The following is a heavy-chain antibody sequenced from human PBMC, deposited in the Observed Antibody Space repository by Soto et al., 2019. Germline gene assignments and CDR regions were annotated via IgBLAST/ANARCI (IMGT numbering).Heavy chain of an antibody. CDR1: GGSFSGYY. CDR2: INHSGST. J-gene: IGHJ4*02. Sequence: SETLSLTCAVYGGSFSGYYWSWIRQPPGKGREWIGEINHSGSTNYNPSLKSRVTISADTSKNQFSLNLSSLTAADTAVYYCAREGYSSSWYSFDYWGQGTLVTVSS. D-gene: IGHD6-13*01. V-gene: IGHV4-34*01. CDR3: AREGYSSSWYSFDY.